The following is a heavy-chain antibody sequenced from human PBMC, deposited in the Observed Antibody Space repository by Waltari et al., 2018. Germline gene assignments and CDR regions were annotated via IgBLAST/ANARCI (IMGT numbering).Heavy chain of an antibody. J-gene: IGHJ3*02. D-gene: IGHD2-2*01. CDR3: AREEGVVVKAGAFDI. CDR1: GGAIRRYH. V-gene: IGHV4-59*13. CDR2: IYYSGST. Sequence: QVQLQESGPGLVKPSETLSLTCPVSGGAIRRYHRRLHRYAPGRGLGWSGYVAYSGGPPGKGLEWIRYIYYSGSTNYNPSLKSRVTISVDTSKNQFSLKLSSVTDADTAVYYCAREEGVVVKAGAFDIWGQGTMVTVSS.